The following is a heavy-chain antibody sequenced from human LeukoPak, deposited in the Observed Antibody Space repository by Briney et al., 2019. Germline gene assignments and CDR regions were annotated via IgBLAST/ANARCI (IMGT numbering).Heavy chain of an antibody. V-gene: IGHV3-23*01. CDR1: GFTFSSYG. CDR3: ARGPDDAFDI. CDR2: ISGSGGST. Sequence: PGGTLRLSCAASGFTFSSYGMSWVRQAPGKGLEWVSAISGSGGSTYYADSVKGRFTISRDNSKNTLYLQMNSLRAEDTAVYYCARGPDDAFDIWGQGTMVTVSS. J-gene: IGHJ3*02.